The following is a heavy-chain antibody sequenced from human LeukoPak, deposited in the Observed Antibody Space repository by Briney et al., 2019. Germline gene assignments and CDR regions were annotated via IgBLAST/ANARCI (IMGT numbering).Heavy chain of an antibody. CDR1: GLTFRSYA. CDR2: ISGSGGST. J-gene: IGHJ4*02. Sequence: GGSLRLSCAASGLTFRSYAMSWVRQAPGKGLDWVSAISGSGGSTYYADSVKGRFTISRDNSKNTLYLQMSSLRAEDTAVYYCAKGGSSGYYFPFDYWGQGTLVTVSS. D-gene: IGHD3-22*01. V-gene: IGHV3-23*01. CDR3: AKGGSSGYYFPFDY.